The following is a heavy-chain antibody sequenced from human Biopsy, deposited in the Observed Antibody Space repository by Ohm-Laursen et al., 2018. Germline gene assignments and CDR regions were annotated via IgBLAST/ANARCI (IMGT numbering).Heavy chain of an antibody. CDR3: ARELGDFWGGRQFDF. Sequence: ASEKASCKASGYTFTGYHVHWVRQAPGQGLEWMGWINAKTGDTNYAQKVQGRVTMTRDTSISTTYMELRRLTSEDTAVFYCARELGDFWGGRQFDFWGQGTLVTVSS. CDR2: INAKTGDT. J-gene: IGHJ5*01. V-gene: IGHV1-2*02. CDR1: GYTFTGYH. D-gene: IGHD3-3*01.